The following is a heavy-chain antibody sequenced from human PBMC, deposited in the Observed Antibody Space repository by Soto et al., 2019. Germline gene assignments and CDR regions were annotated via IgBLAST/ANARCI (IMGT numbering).Heavy chain of an antibody. V-gene: IGHV1-69*02. CDR1: GGTFSSYT. D-gene: IGHD3-10*01. CDR2: IIPILGIA. CDR3: ARAYYYGSGSYYGMDV. Sequence: QVQLVQSGAEVKKPGSSVKVSCKASGGTFSSYTISWVRQAPGQGLEWMGRIIPILGIANYAQKFQGRVTITADKSTSTAYMELSSQRSEDTAVYYCARAYYYGSGSYYGMDVWGQGTTVTVSS. J-gene: IGHJ6*02.